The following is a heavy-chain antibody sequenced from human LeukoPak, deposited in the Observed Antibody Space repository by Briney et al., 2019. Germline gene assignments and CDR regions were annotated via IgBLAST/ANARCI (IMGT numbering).Heavy chain of an antibody. V-gene: IGHV3-64*01. CDR3: VRDGGGSGWYYFDY. CDR2: ISYNGSQT. CDR1: GFTFSIYA. Sequence: GGSLRLSCAASGFTFSIYAMHWVRQAPGKGLEHVSGISYNGSQTYYGNSVKDRFTISRDNAKNTVYLQMANERVDDIAVYYCVRDGGGSGWYYFDYWGQGILVTVSS. D-gene: IGHD6-19*01. J-gene: IGHJ4*02.